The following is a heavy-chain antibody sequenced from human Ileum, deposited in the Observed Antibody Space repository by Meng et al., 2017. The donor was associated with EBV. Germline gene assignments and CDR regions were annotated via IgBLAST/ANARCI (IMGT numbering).Heavy chain of an antibody. J-gene: IGHJ4*02. Sequence: QITLKEFGPTLXXXXXTXSLXCTFSWFSLSTSVVGVGWIRQPPGKALEWLALIYWDDDKRYSPSLKNRLTITKDTSKNQVVLTLTNIDPVDTATYYCAHRHRLRDFDYWGQGTLVTVSS. CDR1: WFSLSTSVVG. V-gene: IGHV2-5*02. CDR3: AHRHRLRDFDY. D-gene: IGHD4-17*01. CDR2: IYWDDDK.